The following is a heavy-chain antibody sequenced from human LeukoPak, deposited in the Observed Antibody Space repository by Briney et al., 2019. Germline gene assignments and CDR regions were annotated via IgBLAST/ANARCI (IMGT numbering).Heavy chain of an antibody. CDR1: GFPFSTYA. CDR3: ARSQGSSGCDP. J-gene: IGHJ5*02. V-gene: IGHV3-30-3*01. CDR2: ISYDGSDK. Sequence: GGSLRLSCVASGFPFSTYAMHWIRQAPGEGLEWVAVISYDGSDKYFADTVKGRFTISRDNSKNTLYLHMNTLTSEDTAIYYCARSQGSSGCDPWGQGTLVTVSS. D-gene: IGHD6-19*01.